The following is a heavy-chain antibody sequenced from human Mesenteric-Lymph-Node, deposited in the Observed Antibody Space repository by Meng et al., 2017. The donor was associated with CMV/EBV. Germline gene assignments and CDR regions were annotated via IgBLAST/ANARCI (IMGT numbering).Heavy chain of an antibody. CDR1: GFTFNYYW. CDR2: INADGSST. V-gene: IGHV3-74*01. J-gene: IGHJ4*02. CDR3: VRDAGRGHGYNYLGYFDY. D-gene: IGHD5-24*01. Sequence: GESLKISCVASGFTFNYYWMHWVRQAPGKGLVWVSTINADGSSTTYADSVKGRFTISRDNAKNTLYLQMDSLRAEDTAVYYCVRDAGRGHGYNYLGYFDYWGQGTQVTVSS.